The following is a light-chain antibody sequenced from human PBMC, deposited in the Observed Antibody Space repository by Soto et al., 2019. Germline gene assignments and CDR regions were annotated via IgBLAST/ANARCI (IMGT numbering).Light chain of an antibody. J-gene: IGLJ1*01. Sequence: QSVLTQPRSVSGSPGQSVTISCPGTSTDVGGYNYVSWYQQNPGKAPRLMIYDVSRRPSGVPDRFSGSKSGNTASLTISGLQAEDEADYYCCSYAGGYTFVFGTGTKLTVL. CDR1: STDVGGYNY. CDR2: DVS. V-gene: IGLV2-11*01. CDR3: CSYAGGYTFV.